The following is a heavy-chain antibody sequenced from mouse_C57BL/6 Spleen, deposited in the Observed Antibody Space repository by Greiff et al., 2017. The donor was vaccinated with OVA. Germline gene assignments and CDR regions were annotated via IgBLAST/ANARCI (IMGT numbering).Heavy chain of an antibody. J-gene: IGHJ1*03. D-gene: IGHD1-1*01. V-gene: IGHV5-16*01. Sequence: EVMLVESEGGLVQPGSSMKLSCTASGFTFSDYYMAWVRQVPEKGLEWVANINYDGSSTYYLDSLKSRFIISRDNAKNILYLQMSSLKSEDTATYYCARDGGLRSYFDVWGTGTTVTVSS. CDR1: GFTFSDYY. CDR3: ARDGGLRSYFDV. CDR2: INYDGSST.